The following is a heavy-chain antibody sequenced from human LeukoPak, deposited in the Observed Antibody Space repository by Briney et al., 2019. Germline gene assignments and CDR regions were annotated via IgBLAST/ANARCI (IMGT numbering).Heavy chain of an antibody. D-gene: IGHD3-3*01. J-gene: IGHJ6*04. CDR2: ISGSGGDT. CDR3: AKSRADFWSSSDV. Sequence: PGGSLRLSCAASGFTYSSYAMSWVRQAPGKGREWVSAISGSGGDTYYADSLKGRFSISRDNSKNTLNLQMNSLRAEDTAVYYCAKSRADFWSSSDVWGKGTTVTVSS. V-gene: IGHV3-23*01. CDR1: GFTYSSYA.